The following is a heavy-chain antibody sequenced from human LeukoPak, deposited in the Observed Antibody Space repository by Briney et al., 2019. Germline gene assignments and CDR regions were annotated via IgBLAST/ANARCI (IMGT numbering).Heavy chain of an antibody. Sequence: PGGSLRLSCEASGFTFNNYWMSWFRQAPGKGLEWVANIKQDESEKNYVDSVKGRFTISRDNVKNSLYLQMNSLRAEDTAVYSCARVNDYDSGSLYRPIEYWGQGTLVTVSS. D-gene: IGHD3-10*01. J-gene: IGHJ4*02. CDR1: GFTFNNYW. CDR3: ARVNDYDSGSLYRPIEY. CDR2: IKQDESEK. V-gene: IGHV3-7*01.